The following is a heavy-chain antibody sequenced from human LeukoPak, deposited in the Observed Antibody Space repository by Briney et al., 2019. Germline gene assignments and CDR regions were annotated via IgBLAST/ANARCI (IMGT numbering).Heavy chain of an antibody. Sequence: PSETLSLTCAVYGVSFSGYYWSWLRQPPGKGLEWIGEINHSGSTNYNPSLKSRVTISVDTSKNQFSLKLSSVTAADTAVYYCARVEVVPAGWFDPWGQGTLVTVSS. V-gene: IGHV4-34*01. CDR1: GVSFSGYY. CDR3: ARVEVVPAGWFDP. CDR2: INHSGST. D-gene: IGHD2-15*01. J-gene: IGHJ5*02.